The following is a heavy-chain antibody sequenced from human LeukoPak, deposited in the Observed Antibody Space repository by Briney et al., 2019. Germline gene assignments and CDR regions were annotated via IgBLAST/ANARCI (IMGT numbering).Heavy chain of an antibody. CDR1: GFRFDDHG. CDR3: AGGDRNGWYFDY. Sequence: GGSLRLSCVASGFRFDDHGTSWVRQAPGKGLEWVSGINWNGGSTGYGDSVKGRFTISRDNAKNSLYLQMNSLRAEDTALYYCAGGDRNGWYFDYWGQGILVTVSS. CDR2: INWNGGST. V-gene: IGHV3-20*04. D-gene: IGHD6-19*01. J-gene: IGHJ4*02.